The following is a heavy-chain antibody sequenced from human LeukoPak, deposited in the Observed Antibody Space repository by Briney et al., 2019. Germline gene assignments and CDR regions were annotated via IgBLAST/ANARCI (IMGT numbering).Heavy chain of an antibody. CDR2: MNPNSGNT. J-gene: IGHJ1*01. V-gene: IGHV1-8*02. CDR1: GYTFTGYY. D-gene: IGHD2-21*02. Sequence: PGASVKVSCKASGYTFTGYYMHWVRQAPGQGLEWMGWMNPNSGNTGYAQKFQGRVAMTRDSSIGTAYLELSSLSSDDTAVYYCVRGDNVVSTAMLLLRYWGQGTLVAVSS. CDR3: VRGDNVVSTAMLLLRY.